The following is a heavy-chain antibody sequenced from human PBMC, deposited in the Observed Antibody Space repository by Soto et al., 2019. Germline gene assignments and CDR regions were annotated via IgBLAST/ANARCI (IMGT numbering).Heavy chain of an antibody. D-gene: IGHD3-22*01. J-gene: IGHJ4*02. CDR2: IYGGGDRT. CDR1: GFTFSNYA. Sequence: SGGSLGLSCAASGFTFSNYAMSWVRQAPGKGLQWVSAIYGGGDRTCYTDSVKGRFTISRDNSKNTLYLQMNSLRAEDTAVYYCAKDRDAYDRKPSDCWGQGPLVTXSS. V-gene: IGHV3-23*01. CDR3: AKDRDAYDRKPSDC.